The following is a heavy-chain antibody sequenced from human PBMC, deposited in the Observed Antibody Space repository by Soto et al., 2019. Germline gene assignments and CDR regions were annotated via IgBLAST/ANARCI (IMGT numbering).Heavy chain of an antibody. Sequence: WASVKVSCKASGYTFTSYAMHWVRQAPGQRLEWMGWINAGNGNTKYSQKFQGRVTITRDTSASTACMELSSLRSEDTAVDYCARDLGGWPDYWGQGTLVTVSS. CDR2: INAGNGNT. CDR1: GYTFTSYA. D-gene: IGHD2-15*01. CDR3: ARDLGGWPDY. J-gene: IGHJ4*02. V-gene: IGHV1-3*01.